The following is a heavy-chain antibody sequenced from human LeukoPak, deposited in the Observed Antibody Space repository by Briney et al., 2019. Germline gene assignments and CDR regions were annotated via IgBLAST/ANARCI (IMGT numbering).Heavy chain of an antibody. CDR3: ARGGTSGWRTPNDDY. V-gene: IGHV1-18*04. CDR2: ISAYNGNT. J-gene: IGHJ4*02. CDR1: GYTFTGYY. Sequence: ASVKVSCKASGYTFTGYYMHWVRQAPGQGLEWMGWISAYNGNTNYAQKLRGRVTMTTDTSTSTAYMELRSLRSDDTAVCYCARGGTSGWRTPNDDYWGQGTLVTVSS. D-gene: IGHD6-19*01.